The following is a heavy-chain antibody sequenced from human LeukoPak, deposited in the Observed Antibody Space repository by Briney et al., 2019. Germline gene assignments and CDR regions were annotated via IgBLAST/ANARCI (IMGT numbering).Heavy chain of an antibody. D-gene: IGHD6-13*01. CDR3: ARGAAAAGNRVPLYYFDY. V-gene: IGHV4-38-2*02. CDR2: IYHSGST. CDR1: GYSISSGYY. J-gene: IGHJ4*02. Sequence: PSETLSLTCTVSGYSISSGYYWGWIRQPPGKGLEWIGSIYHSGSTYYNPSLKSRVTISVDTSKNQFSLKLSSVTAADTAVYYCARGAAAAGNRVPLYYFDYWGQGTLVTVSS.